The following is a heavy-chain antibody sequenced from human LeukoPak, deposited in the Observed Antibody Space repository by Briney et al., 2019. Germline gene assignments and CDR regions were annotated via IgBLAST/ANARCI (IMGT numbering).Heavy chain of an antibody. CDR2: IYTRWGT. J-gene: IGHJ4*02. V-gene: IGHV4-4*09. D-gene: IGHD3-10*01. Sequence: SETLSLTCTVSGDYISSYYWSWVRQPPRKGLEWIGYIYTRWGTHYIPSLKGRVTISIDPCKNQFSLKLRSVPAADPAHYYCARGRVPGSGSYMWGQGSLVTVSS. CDR1: GDYISSYY. CDR3: ARGRVPGSGSYM.